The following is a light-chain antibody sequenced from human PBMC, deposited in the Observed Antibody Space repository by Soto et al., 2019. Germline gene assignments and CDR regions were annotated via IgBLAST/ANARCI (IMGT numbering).Light chain of an antibody. Sequence: DIQMTQSPSSVSAAVGERVTITCRASQVMSSWLAWYQQKPGKAPKLLIFAASTLQSGVPSRFSGSGSGTDFTLTISTLQPDDFATYFCQQSYSTPWTFGQGTKLEI. V-gene: IGKV1-12*02. CDR2: AAS. J-gene: IGKJ2*01. CDR1: QVMSSW. CDR3: QQSYSTPWT.